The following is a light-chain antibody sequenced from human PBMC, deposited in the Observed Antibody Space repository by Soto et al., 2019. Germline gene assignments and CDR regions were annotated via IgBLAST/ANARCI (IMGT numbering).Light chain of an antibody. CDR2: VDS. CDR1: NIGSKS. V-gene: IGLV3-21*02. CDR3: QVWDSSSDPFYV. Sequence: SYELTQPPSVSVAPGQTARITCGGNNIGSKSVHWYQQKPGQAPVLVVYVDSGRPSGIPERFSGSNSGNTAPLTISRVEAGDEADYYCQVWDSSSDPFYVFGTGTKLTVL. J-gene: IGLJ1*01.